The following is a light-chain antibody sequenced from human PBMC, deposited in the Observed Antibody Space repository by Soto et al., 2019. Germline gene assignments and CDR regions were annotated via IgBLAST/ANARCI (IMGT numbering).Light chain of an antibody. CDR1: QSVSSN. CDR3: QQYNDWRT. V-gene: IGKV3-15*01. CDR2: RAS. Sequence: EMVMTQSPATLSVSLGERATLSCRASQSVSSNLAWYHQKPSQPPRLLMYRASSRATGIQGRFSGSGSGTEFTLSISSMQSEDFPVYYCQQYNDWRTLGQGTKVDIK. J-gene: IGKJ1*01.